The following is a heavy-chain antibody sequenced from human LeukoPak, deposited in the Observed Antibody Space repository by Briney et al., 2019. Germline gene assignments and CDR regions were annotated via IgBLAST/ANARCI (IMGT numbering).Heavy chain of an antibody. V-gene: IGHV3-33*08. CDR1: GFTFSSYA. Sequence: GGSLRLSCAASGFTFSSYAMSWVRQAPGKGLEWVAVIWYDGSNKYYADSVKGRFTISRDNSKNTLYLQMNSLRAEDTAAYYCARESSSSRGAYFDYWGQGTLVTVSS. J-gene: IGHJ4*02. CDR3: ARESSSSRGAYFDY. CDR2: IWYDGSNK. D-gene: IGHD6-6*01.